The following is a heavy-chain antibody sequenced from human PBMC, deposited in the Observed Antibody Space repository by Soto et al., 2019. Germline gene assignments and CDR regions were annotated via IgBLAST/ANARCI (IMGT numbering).Heavy chain of an antibody. Sequence: QVQLQQWGAGLLKPSETLSRTCADYGGSFSGYHWSWIRQPPGKGLEWIGEINHSGNTNYNPSLKSEVTISVATSKNQFSLRLSSVKAADTAVYYCARGGRCSGGICYGGILKYYFDYWGQGALVTISS. CDR2: INHSGNT. D-gene: IGHD2-15*01. V-gene: IGHV4-34*01. J-gene: IGHJ4*02. CDR3: ARGGRCSGGICYGGILKYYFDY. CDR1: GGSFSGYH.